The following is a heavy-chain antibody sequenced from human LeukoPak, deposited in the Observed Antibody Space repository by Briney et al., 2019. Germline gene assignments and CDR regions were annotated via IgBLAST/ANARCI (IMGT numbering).Heavy chain of an antibody. Sequence: SVKVSCKASGFTFTGYYMHWVRQAPGQGLEWMGWVNPNSGGTKHAQKFQGRVSMTSDTSISTAYMELTRLTSDDTAVYFCARDYYGGEWSLGYWGQGTLVTVSS. CDR2: VNPNSGGT. D-gene: IGHD4-23*01. CDR3: ARDYYGGEWSLGY. V-gene: IGHV1-2*02. CDR1: GFTFTGYY. J-gene: IGHJ4*02.